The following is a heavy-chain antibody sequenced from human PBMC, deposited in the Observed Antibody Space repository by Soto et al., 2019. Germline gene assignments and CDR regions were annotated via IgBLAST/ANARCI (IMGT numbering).Heavy chain of an antibody. CDR1: GGSISTHC. CDR3: ARAPAP. Sequence: SETLSHTCTVSGGSISTHCWSCIRQPPGKGLEWIGYIYYSGSTNYNPSLKSRVTISVDRSKNQFSLKLISLSAADTAVYYCARAPAPWGQGTLVTVSS. J-gene: IGHJ5*02. D-gene: IGHD2-15*01. V-gene: IGHV4-59*11. CDR2: IYYSGST.